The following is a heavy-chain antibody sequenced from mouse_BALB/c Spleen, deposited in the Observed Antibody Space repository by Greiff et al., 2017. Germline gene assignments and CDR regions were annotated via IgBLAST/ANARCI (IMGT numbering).Heavy chain of an antibody. Sequence: EVQRLESGGGLVKPGGSLKLSCAASGFTFSSYAMSWVRQTPEKRLEWVATISSGGSYTYYPDSVKGRFTISRDNAKNTLYLQMSSLRSEDTAMYYCARQGLDYAMDYWGQGTSVTVSS. CDR3: ARQGLDYAMDY. V-gene: IGHV5-9-3*01. J-gene: IGHJ4*01. D-gene: IGHD6-1*01. CDR1: GFTFSSYA. CDR2: ISSGGSYT.